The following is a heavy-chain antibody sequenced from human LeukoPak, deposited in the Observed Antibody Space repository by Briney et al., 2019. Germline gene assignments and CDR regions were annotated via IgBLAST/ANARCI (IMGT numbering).Heavy chain of an antibody. CDR1: GFTFSSYA. D-gene: IGHD3-10*01. CDR2: ISGSGGST. J-gene: IGHJ4*02. CDR3: ANPASGSPLYYFDY. V-gene: IGHV3-23*01. Sequence: GGSLRLSCAASGFTFSSYAMSWVRQAPGKGLEWVSAISGSGGSTYYADSVKGRFTISRDNSKNTLYLQMNSLRAEDTAVYYCANPASGSPLYYFDYWGQGTLVTVSP.